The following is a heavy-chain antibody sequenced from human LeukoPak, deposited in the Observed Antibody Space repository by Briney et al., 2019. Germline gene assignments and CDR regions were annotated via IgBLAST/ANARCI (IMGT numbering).Heavy chain of an antibody. D-gene: IGHD3-10*01. CDR3: ARTFRDYGSGRDSYYFDY. CDR1: GFTFSSYS. Sequence: GGSVRLSCAASGFTFSSYSMNWVHQAPGKGLEWVSSISGSSSYIYYADSVKGRFTISRDNAKNSLYLQMNSLRAEDTAVYYCARTFRDYGSGRDSYYFDYWGQGTLVTVSS. V-gene: IGHV3-21*01. J-gene: IGHJ4*02. CDR2: ISGSSSYI.